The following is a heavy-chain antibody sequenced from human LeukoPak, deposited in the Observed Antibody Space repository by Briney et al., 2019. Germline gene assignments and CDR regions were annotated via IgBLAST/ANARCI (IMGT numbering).Heavy chain of an antibody. CDR2: ISGSGGST. D-gene: IGHD6-6*01. CDR3: ARAGSSSSESWFDP. Sequence: GGSLRLSCAASGFTFSSYTMSWVRQAPGKGLEWVSAISGSGGSTYYADSVKGRLTISRDNSKNTLYLQMNSLRAEDTAVYYCARAGSSSSESWFDPWGQGTLVTVSS. V-gene: IGHV3-23*01. J-gene: IGHJ5*02. CDR1: GFTFSSYT.